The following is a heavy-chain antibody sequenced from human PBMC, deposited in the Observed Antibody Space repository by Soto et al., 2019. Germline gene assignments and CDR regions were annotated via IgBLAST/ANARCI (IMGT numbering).Heavy chain of an antibody. Sequence: GGXXSXXYXXXXXXXPGKGREWIGYIFYTGSTLYNPSLKSRVTISIDTSKKQFSLKLNSVTAADTAVYYCARVYTVNYDGYFDFWGQGTLVTVSS. CDR3: ARVYTVNYDGYFDF. CDR1: GGXXSXXY. J-gene: IGHJ4*02. V-gene: IGHV4-59*12. CDR2: IFYTGST. D-gene: IGHD3-16*01.